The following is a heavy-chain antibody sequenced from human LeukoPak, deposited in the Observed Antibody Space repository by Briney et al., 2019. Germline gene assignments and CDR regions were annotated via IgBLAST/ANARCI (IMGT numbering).Heavy chain of an antibody. CDR1: GFTVSSNY. CDR3: ARWYCSTTNCYYDY. V-gene: IGHV3-53*01. CDR2: IYNTGAT. Sequence: PGGSLRLSCAASGFTVSSNYMSWVRQAPGKELEWVSFIYNTGATYYADSVKGRFTISRDNSKNTLSLQMNSLRAEDTAVYYCARWYCSTTNCYYDYWGQGTLVTVSS. J-gene: IGHJ4*02. D-gene: IGHD2-2*01.